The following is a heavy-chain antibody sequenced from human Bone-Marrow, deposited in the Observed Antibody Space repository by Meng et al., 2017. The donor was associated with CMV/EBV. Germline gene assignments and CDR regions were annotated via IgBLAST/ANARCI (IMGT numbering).Heavy chain of an antibody. CDR3: ARGRGRLDY. Sequence: SETLSLTCAVYGESFSGFYWTWIRQSPGKGLEWIGEINDSESTNYNPSLTSPVSMSVDTSKNQFSLKLNSVTAADTAVYDCARGRGRLDYWGQGMLVTVSS. J-gene: IGHJ4*02. CDR1: GESFSGFY. CDR2: INDSEST. V-gene: IGHV4-34*01.